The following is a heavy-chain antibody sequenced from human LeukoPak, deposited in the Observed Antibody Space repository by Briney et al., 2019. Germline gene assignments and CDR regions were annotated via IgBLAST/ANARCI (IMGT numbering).Heavy chain of an antibody. CDR3: ARDYYDILTGYYTPDY. Sequence: PGGSVRLSCAASGFTFSSDNMNWVRQAPGKGLEWVSSISSSSTYIYYADSVKGRFTISRDNAKNSLYLQMNSLRAEDTAVYFCARDYYDILTGYYTPDYWGQGTLVTVSS. CDR2: ISSSSTYI. V-gene: IGHV3-21*01. D-gene: IGHD3-9*01. CDR1: GFTFSSDN. J-gene: IGHJ4*02.